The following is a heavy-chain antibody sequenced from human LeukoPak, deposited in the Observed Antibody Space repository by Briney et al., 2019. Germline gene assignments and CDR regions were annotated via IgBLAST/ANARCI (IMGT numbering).Heavy chain of an antibody. Sequence: GGSLRLSCAASGFTFSSYWMSWVRQAPGKGLEWVANIKQDGSEIYYVDSVKGRFTISRDNSRNSLYLQMNSLRAEDTSVYYCARDKIVGPTALDYWGRGTLVTVSS. V-gene: IGHV3-7*01. CDR1: GFTFSSYW. J-gene: IGHJ4*02. CDR2: IKQDGSEI. CDR3: ARDKIVGPTALDY. D-gene: IGHD2-21*01.